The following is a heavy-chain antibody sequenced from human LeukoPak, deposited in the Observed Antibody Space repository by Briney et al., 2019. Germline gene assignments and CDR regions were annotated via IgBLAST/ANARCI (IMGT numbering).Heavy chain of an antibody. CDR1: GGSISSYY. D-gene: IGHD4-23*01. CDR3: ARDRTPDYGGNFDY. CDR2: IYYSGST. V-gene: IGHV4-59*12. Sequence: PSETLSLTCTVSGGSISSYYWSWIRQPPGKGLEWIGYIYYSGSTNYNPSLKSRVTISVDTSKNQFSLKLSSVTAADTAVYYCARDRTPDYGGNFDYWGQGTLVTVSS. J-gene: IGHJ4*02.